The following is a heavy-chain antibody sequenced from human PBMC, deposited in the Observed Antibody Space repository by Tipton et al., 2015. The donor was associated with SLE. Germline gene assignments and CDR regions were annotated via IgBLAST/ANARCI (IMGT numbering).Heavy chain of an antibody. CDR2: IRYDESAE. CDR3: AKDNFDFWSGYYEGGPFDN. D-gene: IGHD3-3*01. CDR1: GFTFSNYW. V-gene: IGHV3-30*02. Sequence: SLRLSCTASGFTFSNYWMHWVRQAPGKGLEWVAFIRYDESAEYYADSVKGRFTISRDNSKNTVYLHMNSLRAEDTAVYYCAKDNFDFWSGYYEGGPFDNWGQGTLVTVSS. J-gene: IGHJ4*02.